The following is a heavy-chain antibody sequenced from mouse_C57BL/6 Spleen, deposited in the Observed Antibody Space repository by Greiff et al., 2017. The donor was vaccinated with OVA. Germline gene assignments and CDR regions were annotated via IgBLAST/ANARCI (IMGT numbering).Heavy chain of an antibody. CDR3: AGHGNWYFDD. CDR2: ISGGGGNT. CDR1: GFTFTGYT. Sequence: EVQVVQSGRGLVKPGGSLKLSCAASGFTFTGYTMSWVRQTPEKRLEWVATISGGGGNTYYPDNVKGRFTMSRDNAKNTLYLQMSSLRSEDTALYYCAGHGNWYFDDWGTGTTVTVSS. V-gene: IGHV5-9*01. D-gene: IGHD1-1*02. J-gene: IGHJ1*03.